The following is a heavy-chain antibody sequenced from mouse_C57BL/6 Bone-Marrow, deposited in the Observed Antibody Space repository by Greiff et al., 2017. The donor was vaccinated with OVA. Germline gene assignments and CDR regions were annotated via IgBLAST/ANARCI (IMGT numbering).Heavy chain of an antibody. D-gene: IGHD1-1*01. Sequence: QVHVKQPGTELVKPGASVKLSCKASGYTFTSYWMHWVKQRPGQGLEWIGNINPSNGGTNYNEKFKSKATLTVDKSSSTAYMQLSSLTSEDSAVYYCARGIFYYPNWYFDVWGTGTTVTVSS. V-gene: IGHV1-53*01. J-gene: IGHJ1*03. CDR1: GYTFTSYW. CDR3: ARGIFYYPNWYFDV. CDR2: INPSNGGT.